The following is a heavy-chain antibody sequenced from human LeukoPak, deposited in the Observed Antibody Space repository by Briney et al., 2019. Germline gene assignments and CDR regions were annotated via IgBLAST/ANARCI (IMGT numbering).Heavy chain of an antibody. CDR3: AKALLYDYYYYYGMDV. CDR1: GFTFSSYA. D-gene: IGHD5/OR15-5a*01. Sequence: GASLRLSCAASGFTFSSYAMSWVRQAPGKGLEWVSVISGSGSSTYYADSVKGRFTISRDNSKNTLYLQMNSLRAEDTAVYYCAKALLYDYYYYYGMDVWGQGTTVTVSS. CDR2: ISGSGSST. V-gene: IGHV3-23*01. J-gene: IGHJ6*02.